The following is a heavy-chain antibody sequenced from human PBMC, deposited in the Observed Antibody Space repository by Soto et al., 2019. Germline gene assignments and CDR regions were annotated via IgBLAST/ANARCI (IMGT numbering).Heavy chain of an antibody. CDR3: ARGHYDFWSGYFATIDY. J-gene: IGHJ4*02. CDR1: GGSFSDYY. CDR2: INHSGST. D-gene: IGHD3-3*01. V-gene: IGHV4-34*01. Sequence: PSETLSLTCAVYGGSFSDYYWSWIRQPPGKGLEWIGEINHSGSTNYNPSLKSRVTISADTSKNQFSLKLSSVTAADSAVYYCARGHYDFWSGYFATIDYWGQGTRVTVSS.